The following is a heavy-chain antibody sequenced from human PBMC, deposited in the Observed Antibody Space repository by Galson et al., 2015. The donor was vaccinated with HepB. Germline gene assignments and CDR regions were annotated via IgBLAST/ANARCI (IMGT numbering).Heavy chain of an antibody. CDR1: GAPVNSGGYF. CDR2: IYNSGLT. Sequence: ILSPSCTASGAPVNSGGYFWPWIHQHPGRGLEWIGEIYNSGLTDSSPYLKSRLILSVDTAKNQLTLNLSSVTAAATATYYCARVSQRYFDYWGQGSLVTVSS. J-gene: IGHJ4*02. D-gene: IGHD5-24*01. CDR3: ARVSQRYFDY. V-gene: IGHV4-31*03.